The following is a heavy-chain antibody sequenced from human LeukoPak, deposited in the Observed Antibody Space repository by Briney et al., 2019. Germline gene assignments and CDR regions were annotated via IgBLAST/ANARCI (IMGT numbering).Heavy chain of an antibody. D-gene: IGHD2/OR15-2a*01. V-gene: IGHV1-24*01. CDR1: GNTLTELP. CDR2: FDPEDGET. J-gene: IGHJ3*02. Sequence: GASVKVSCQVSGNTLTELPMHWVRPAPGKGLEWMGGFDPEDGETIFAQKLQGRVTMTEDTSTDTAYMELSSLRSEDTAVYYCATAARRDSTYYHYGAFDIWGQGTMVTVSS. CDR3: ATAARRDSTYYHYGAFDI.